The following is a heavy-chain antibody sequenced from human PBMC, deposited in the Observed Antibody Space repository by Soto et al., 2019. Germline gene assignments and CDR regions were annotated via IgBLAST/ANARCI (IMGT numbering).Heavy chain of an antibody. Sequence: PGASLKISCKASGYSFISDWIGWVRQTPGKGLEWMGIIYPINSGTKYSPSFQGQVTISADKSINTAYLQWNTLEASDTAIYYCARRFDYVWGNYRYTLFDKWGQGTLVTVSS. CDR1: GYSFISDW. CDR2: IYPINSGT. D-gene: IGHD3-16*02. J-gene: IGHJ4*02. V-gene: IGHV5-51*01. CDR3: ARRFDYVWGNYRYTLFDK.